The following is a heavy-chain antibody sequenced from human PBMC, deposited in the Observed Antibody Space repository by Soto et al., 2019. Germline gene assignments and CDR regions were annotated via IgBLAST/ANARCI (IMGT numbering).Heavy chain of an antibody. Sequence: EVQLVESGGGVVKPGGSLRLSCAASGFTFSSYSMKWVRQAPGKGLEWVSSISSSSSYIYYADSVKGRFTISRDNAKNSLYLQMNSLRAEDTAVYYCARDGGYCSGGSCYTDAFDIWGQGTMVTVSS. D-gene: IGHD2-15*01. J-gene: IGHJ3*02. CDR1: GFTFSSYS. V-gene: IGHV3-21*01. CDR3: ARDGGYCSGGSCYTDAFDI. CDR2: ISSSSSYI.